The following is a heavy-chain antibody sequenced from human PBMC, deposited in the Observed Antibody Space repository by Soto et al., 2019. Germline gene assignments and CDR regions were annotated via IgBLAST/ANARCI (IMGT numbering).Heavy chain of an antibody. Sequence: KASETLSLTCTVSGGSISSYYWSWIRQPPGKGLEWIGYIYYSGSTNYNPSLKSRVTISVDTSKNQFSLKLSSATAADTAVYYCARADRNWFDPWGQGTLVTVSS. CDR3: ARADRNWFDP. J-gene: IGHJ5*02. D-gene: IGHD3-16*02. CDR2: IYYSGST. CDR1: GGSISSYY. V-gene: IGHV4-59*01.